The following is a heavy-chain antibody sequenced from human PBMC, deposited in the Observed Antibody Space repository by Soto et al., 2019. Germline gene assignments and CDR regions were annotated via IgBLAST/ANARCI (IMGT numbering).Heavy chain of an antibody. CDR1: GDSVSSNSVT. CDR2: TYYTSTWNN. D-gene: IGHD6-25*01. V-gene: IGHV6-1*01. J-gene: IGHJ3*02. CDR3: ARQWSNSGWIGYDI. Sequence: SQTLSLTCAISGDSVSSNSVTWNWIRQSPSGGLEWLGKTYYTSTWNNVYAGSVKSRITINPDTSKNQVSLQVNSVTPEDTAVYYCARQWSNSGWIGYDIWGKGTMVTVSS.